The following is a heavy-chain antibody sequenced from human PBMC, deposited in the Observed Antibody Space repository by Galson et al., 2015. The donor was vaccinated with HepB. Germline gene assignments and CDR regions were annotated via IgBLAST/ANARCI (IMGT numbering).Heavy chain of an antibody. Sequence: TLSLTCTVSGGSISSGDYYWSWIRQPPGKGLEWIGYIYYSGSTYYNPSLKSRVTISVDTSKNQFSLKLSSVTAADTAVYYCARVDAVTKYYYYYYYMDVWGKGTTVTVSS. CDR1: GGSISSGDYY. D-gene: IGHD4-11*01. J-gene: IGHJ6*03. CDR2: IYYSGST. CDR3: ARVDAVTKYYYYYYYMDV. V-gene: IGHV4-30-4*01.